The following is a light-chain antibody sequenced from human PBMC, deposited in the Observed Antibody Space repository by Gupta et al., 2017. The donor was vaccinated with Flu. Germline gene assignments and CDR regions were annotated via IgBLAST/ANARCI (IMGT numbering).Light chain of an antibody. CDR1: SSDIGGFNL. Sequence: QSALTQPASVSGSPGQSNTISCTGSSSDIGGFNLVSWYQLHPDKAPKLLIFEAYKRPSGVSNRFSGSKSGNTASLTISGLQAEDDGDYYCCSYAGSSTLIFGGGTKLTVL. J-gene: IGLJ2*01. CDR2: EAY. V-gene: IGLV2-23*01. CDR3: CSYAGSSTLI.